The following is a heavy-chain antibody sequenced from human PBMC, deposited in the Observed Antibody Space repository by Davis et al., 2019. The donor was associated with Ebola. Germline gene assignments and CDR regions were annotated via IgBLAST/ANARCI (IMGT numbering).Heavy chain of an antibody. CDR2: ITSSGSTI. CDR1: GFTFSDYY. J-gene: IGHJ6*02. V-gene: IGHV3-11*04. Sequence: AGSLSLSCAASGFTFSDYYMSWIRQAPGKGLEWVSYITSSGSTIYYADSVKGRFTISRDKAKNSLYLQIDSLRDEDTAVYYCARARYGSSWPRCLDVWGQGTTVTVSS. CDR3: ARARYGSSWPRCLDV. D-gene: IGHD6-13*01.